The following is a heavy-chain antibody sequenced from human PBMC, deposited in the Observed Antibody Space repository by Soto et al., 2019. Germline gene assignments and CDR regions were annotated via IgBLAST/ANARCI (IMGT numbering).Heavy chain of an antibody. D-gene: IGHD6-13*01. J-gene: IGHJ4*02. Sequence: SETLSLTCTVSGGSISSGDYYWSWIRQPPGKGLEWIGYIYDSGSTYYNPSLKSQVSISVDTSKNQFSLKLSSVTAADTAVYYCARGQGAAAGHSNFDYWGQGALVTVSS. CDR1: GGSISSGDYY. CDR2: IYDSGST. CDR3: ARGQGAAAGHSNFDY. V-gene: IGHV4-30-4*01.